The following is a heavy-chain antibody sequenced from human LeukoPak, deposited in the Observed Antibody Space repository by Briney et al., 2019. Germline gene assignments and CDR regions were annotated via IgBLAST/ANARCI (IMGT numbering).Heavy chain of an antibody. J-gene: IGHJ3*02. Sequence: SETLSLTCTVSGGSISSYYWSWIRQPPGKGLEWIGYIYYSGSTNYNPSLKSRVTTSVDTSKNQFSLKLSSVTAADTAVYYCARESLDAFDIWGQGTMVTVSS. V-gene: IGHV4-59*01. CDR3: ARESLDAFDI. CDR1: GGSISSYY. D-gene: IGHD1-26*01. CDR2: IYYSGST.